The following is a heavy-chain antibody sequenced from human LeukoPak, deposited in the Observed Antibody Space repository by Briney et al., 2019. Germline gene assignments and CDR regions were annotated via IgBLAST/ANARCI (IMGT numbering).Heavy chain of an antibody. J-gene: IGHJ4*02. CDR3: AREMATTETFDY. Sequence: RSLRLSCAASGFTFSSYAMHRLRQAQGQGLEWVAVRSYDGSNKYYADSVKGRFTISRDNAKNTLYLQMNSLRPEDTAVYDCAREMATTETFDYWGQGALVTVSS. CDR2: RSYDGSNK. D-gene: IGHD5-24*01. V-gene: IGHV3-30-3*01. CDR1: GFTFSSYA.